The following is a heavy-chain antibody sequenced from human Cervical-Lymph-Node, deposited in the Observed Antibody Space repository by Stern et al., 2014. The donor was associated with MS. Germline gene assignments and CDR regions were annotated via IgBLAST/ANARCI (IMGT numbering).Heavy chain of an antibody. CDR2: LSNNSTHI. Sequence: VQLVQSGGGLVKPGESLRLSCDASGFTFSHYSINWVRQAPGKGLEWISSLSNNSTHIYYADSVEGRFTISRDSAKDSVSLHMVSLRAEDTAVYYCARARVGDYARSPHLDSWGQGTLVTVSS. J-gene: IGHJ4*02. V-gene: IGHV3-21*01. CDR3: ARARVGDYARSPHLDS. CDR1: GFTFSHYS. D-gene: IGHD4-17*01.